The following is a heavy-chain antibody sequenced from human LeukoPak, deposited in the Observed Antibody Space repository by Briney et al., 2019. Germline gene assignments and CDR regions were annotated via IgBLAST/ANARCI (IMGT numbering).Heavy chain of an antibody. CDR1: GFTFSSYG. CDR3: ATLGLDDY. J-gene: IGHJ4*02. D-gene: IGHD3-16*01. V-gene: IGHV3-30*03. CDR2: ISYDGSSK. Sequence: GGSLRLSCAASGFTFSSYGMHWVRQAPGKGLEWVAVISYDGSSKYYADPVKGRFTISRDNSKNTLYLQMNSLRAEDTAVYYCATLGLDDYWGQGTLVTVSS.